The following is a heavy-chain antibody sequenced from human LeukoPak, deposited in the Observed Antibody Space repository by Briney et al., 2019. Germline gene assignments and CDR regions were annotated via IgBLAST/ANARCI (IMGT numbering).Heavy chain of an antibody. CDR2: IYYSGST. J-gene: IGHJ4*02. CDR3: AREAILGVVIMGFWY. D-gene: IGHD3-3*01. V-gene: IGHV4-30-4*02. CDR1: GGSSSSGDYF. Sequence: PSETLSLTCTVSGGSSSSGDYFWNWIRQPPGKGLEWIGYIYYSGSTYYNPSLKSRVSISVDTSKNQFSLKLSSATAADTAVYYCAREAILGVVIMGFWYWGQGTLVTVSS.